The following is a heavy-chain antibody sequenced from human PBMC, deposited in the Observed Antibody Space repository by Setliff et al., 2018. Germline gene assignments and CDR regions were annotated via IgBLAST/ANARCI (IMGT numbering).Heavy chain of an antibody. D-gene: IGHD6-13*01. J-gene: IGHJ3*02. V-gene: IGHV3-48*03. CDR3: AREGGSSWSHAFNI. Sequence: GGSLRLSCAASGFTFSNYEMNWVRQAPGKGLEWVSYISSSGTTIYYADSVKGRFTISRGNAKNSLYLQMSSLRAEDTAIYYCAREGGSSWSHAFNIWGQGTMVTVSS. CDR2: ISSSGTTI. CDR1: GFTFSNYE.